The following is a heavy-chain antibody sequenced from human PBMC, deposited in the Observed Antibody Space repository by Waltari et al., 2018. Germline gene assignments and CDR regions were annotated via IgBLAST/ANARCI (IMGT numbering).Heavy chain of an antibody. J-gene: IGHJ4*02. CDR2: INEDGSEK. CDR3: AGTTL. Sequence: EVQLAESGGGVVQPGGSLRLSCEASGFTFTGYWMSWVRQAPGKGLEWVANINEDGSEKYYVYCVKGRFTISRDNVKKSVYLQMDSLRAEDTAVYYCAGTTLRGQGTQVTVSS. V-gene: IGHV3-7*01. CDR1: GFTFTGYW.